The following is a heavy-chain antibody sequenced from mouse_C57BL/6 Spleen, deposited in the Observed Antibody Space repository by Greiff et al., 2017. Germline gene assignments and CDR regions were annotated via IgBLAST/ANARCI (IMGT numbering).Heavy chain of an antibody. CDR3: AREGIYYGNFFDY. CDR1: GYAFSSYW. J-gene: IGHJ2*01. D-gene: IGHD2-1*01. CDR2: IYPGDGDT. Sequence: VQLQQSGAELVKPGASVKISCKASGYAFSSYWMNWVKQRPGKGLEWIGQIYPGDGDTNYNGKFKGKATLTADKSSSTAYMKLSSLTSEDSAVYFCAREGIYYGNFFDYWGQGTTLTVSS. V-gene: IGHV1-80*01.